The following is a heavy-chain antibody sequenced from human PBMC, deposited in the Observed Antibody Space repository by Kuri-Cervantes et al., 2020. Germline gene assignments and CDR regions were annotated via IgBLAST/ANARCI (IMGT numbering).Heavy chain of an antibody. CDR2: ISGSGGST. CDR1: GCTFSSYA. V-gene: IGHV3-23*01. J-gene: IGHJ4*02. CDR3: AKDVYRNYATGDLDY. Sequence: GESLKISCAASGCTFSSYAMHWVRQAPGKGLEWVSAISGSGGSTYYADSVKGRFTISRDNAKNSLYLQMNSLRAEDTALYYCAKDVYRNYATGDLDYWGQGTLVTVSS. D-gene: IGHD4-11*01.